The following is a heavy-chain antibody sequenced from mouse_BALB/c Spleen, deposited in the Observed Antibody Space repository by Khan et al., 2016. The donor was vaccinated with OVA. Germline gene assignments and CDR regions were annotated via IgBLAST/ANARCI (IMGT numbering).Heavy chain of an antibody. CDR1: GFTFSGFG. J-gene: IGHJ2*01. CDR2: ISSGSNTI. V-gene: IGHV5-17*02. CDR3: ARTGDYYFDY. Sequence: EVELVESGGGLVQTGGSRKLSCAASGFTFSGFGMHWVRQAPEKGLEWVAYISSGSNTIHYSDTVTGRFTISRDTPKHTLFLQMTSLRSEDTAMYYCARTGDYYFDYWGQGTTLTVSS. D-gene: IGHD2-13*01.